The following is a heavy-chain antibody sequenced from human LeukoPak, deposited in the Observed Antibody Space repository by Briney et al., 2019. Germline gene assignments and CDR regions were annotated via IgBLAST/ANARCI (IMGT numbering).Heavy chain of an antibody. J-gene: IGHJ5*02. V-gene: IGHV4-39*07. D-gene: IGHD3-9*01. CDR3: ARSQATYYDILTGYPYGGRGFDP. Sequence: PSETLSLTCTVSGGSISSSSYYWGWIRQPPGKGLEWIGSIYYSGSTYYNPSLKSRVTISVDTSKNQFSLKLSSVTAADTAVYYCARSQATYYDILTGYPYGGRGFDPWGQGTLVTVSS. CDR2: IYYSGST. CDR1: GGSISSSSYY.